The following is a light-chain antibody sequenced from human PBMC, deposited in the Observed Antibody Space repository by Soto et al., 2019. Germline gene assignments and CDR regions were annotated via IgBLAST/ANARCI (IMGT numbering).Light chain of an antibody. CDR3: NSYTSSSTLVV. Sequence: QSALTQPASVSGSPGQSITISCTGTRSDVGGYNYVSWYQQHPGKAPKLMIYDVSNRPSGVSNRFSGSKSGNTASLTISGLQAEDEADYYCNSYTSSSTLVVFGGGTKLTVL. V-gene: IGLV2-14*03. J-gene: IGLJ2*01. CDR1: RSDVGGYNY. CDR2: DVS.